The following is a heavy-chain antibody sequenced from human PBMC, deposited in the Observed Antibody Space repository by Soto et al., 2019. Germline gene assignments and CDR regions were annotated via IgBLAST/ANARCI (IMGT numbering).Heavy chain of an antibody. Sequence: GGSLRLSCAASGFTFSSYAISWVRQAPGKGLEWVSAISNSGRGTYYAASVKGRFTISRDNSENTLYLQMNRLRAEDTAIYYCAKEEDYGDYKTIDYWGQGSLVTVSS. CDR3: AKEEDYGDYKTIDY. J-gene: IGHJ4*02. CDR1: GFTFSSYA. D-gene: IGHD4-17*01. CDR2: ISNSGRGT. V-gene: IGHV3-23*01.